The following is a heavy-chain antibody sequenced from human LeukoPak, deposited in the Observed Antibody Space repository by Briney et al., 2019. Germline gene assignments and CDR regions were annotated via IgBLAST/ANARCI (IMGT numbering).Heavy chain of an antibody. Sequence: ASVKVSCKASGGTFSSYAISWVRQAPGQGLEWMGIINPSGGSTSYAQKFQGRVTMTRDTSTSTVYMELSSLRSEDTAVYYCATTQGEDCSSTSCYPAFDPWGQGTLVTVSS. V-gene: IGHV1-46*01. J-gene: IGHJ5*02. CDR1: GGTFSSYA. D-gene: IGHD2-2*01. CDR3: ATTQGEDCSSTSCYPAFDP. CDR2: INPSGGST.